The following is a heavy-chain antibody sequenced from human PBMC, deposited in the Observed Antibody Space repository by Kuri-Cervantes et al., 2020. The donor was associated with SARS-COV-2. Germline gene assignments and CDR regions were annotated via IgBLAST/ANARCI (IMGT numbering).Heavy chain of an antibody. V-gene: IGHV3-30-3*01. J-gene: IGHJ4*02. Sequence: GKSLKISCAASGFTFNNYDMYWVRQAPGKGLEWVAVISYDGSKKYYADSVKGRFTISRDNSKSTLYLPMYNLRAEDTAVYYCARGLRKYYFDYWGQGTLVTVSS. CDR2: ISYDGSKK. D-gene: IGHD1-14*01. CDR3: ARGLRKYYFDY. CDR1: GFTFNNYD.